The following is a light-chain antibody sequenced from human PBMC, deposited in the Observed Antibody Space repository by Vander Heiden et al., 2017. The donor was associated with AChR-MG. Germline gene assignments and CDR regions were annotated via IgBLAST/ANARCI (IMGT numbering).Light chain of an antibody. CDR2: AAS. CDR3: QYSYTPFT. CDR1: QSISSY. V-gene: IGKV1-39*01. J-gene: IGKJ3*01. Sequence: DIQMTQSPSSLSASVGDRVTITCRASQSISSYLNWYQQKPGKAPKLLIYAASSLQSGVPSRFSGSGSGTDFTLTISRLQPEDFATYYCQYSYTPFTFGPGTKVDIK.